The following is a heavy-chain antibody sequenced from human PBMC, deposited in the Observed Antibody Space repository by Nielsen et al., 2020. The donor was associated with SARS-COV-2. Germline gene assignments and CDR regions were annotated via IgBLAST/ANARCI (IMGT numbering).Heavy chain of an antibody. CDR2: ISSSGSTI. CDR3: ARFVSSGWYGDFDY. Sequence: GESLKISCAASGFTFSSYEMNWVRQAPGKGLEWVSYISSSGSTIYYADSVKGRFTISRDNAKNSLYLQMNSLRAEDTAVYYCARFVSSGWYGDFDYWGQGTLVTVSS. CDR1: GFTFSSYE. D-gene: IGHD6-19*01. V-gene: IGHV3-48*03. J-gene: IGHJ4*02.